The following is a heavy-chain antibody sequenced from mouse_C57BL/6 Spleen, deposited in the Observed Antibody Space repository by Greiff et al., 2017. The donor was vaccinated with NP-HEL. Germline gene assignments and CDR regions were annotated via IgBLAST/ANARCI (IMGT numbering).Heavy chain of an antibody. J-gene: IGHJ4*01. Sequence: VQLQQSGAELAKPGASVKLSCKASGYTFTSYWMHWVKQRPGQGLEWIGYINPSSGYTKYNQKFKDKATLTADKSSSTSYIQLSSLTYEDSAVYCCARCPEGGAMDDWGQGTSVTVSS. CDR3: ARCPEGGAMDD. CDR2: INPSSGYT. V-gene: IGHV1-7*01. CDR1: GYTFTSYW.